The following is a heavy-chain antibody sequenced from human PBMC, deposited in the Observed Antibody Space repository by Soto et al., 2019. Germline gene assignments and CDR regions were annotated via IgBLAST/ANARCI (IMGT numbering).Heavy chain of an antibody. D-gene: IGHD2-8*01. CDR2: IGTAGDT. CDR1: GFTFSSYD. V-gene: IGHV3-13*01. J-gene: IGHJ5*02. Sequence: PGGSLRLSCAASGFTFSSYDMHWVRQATGKGLEWVSAIGTAGDTYYPGSVKGRFTISRENAKNSLYLQMNSLRAEDTAVYYCARQRGAVSRYNWFDPWGQGTLVTVS. CDR3: ARQRGAVSRYNWFDP.